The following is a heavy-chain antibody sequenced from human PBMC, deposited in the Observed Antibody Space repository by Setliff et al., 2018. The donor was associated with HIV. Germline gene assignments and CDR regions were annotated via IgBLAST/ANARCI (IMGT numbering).Heavy chain of an antibody. CDR3: ARAGTTGVTSGP. Sequence: GASVQVSCKASGGTFSSYAITWVRQAPGQGLEWMGGVIPTLGLASYPQKFQGRVTIIANESTNTAYLELTSLTSEDTAVYFCARAGTTGVTSGPWGLGTQVTVSS. CDR2: VIPTLGLA. CDR1: GGTFSSYA. V-gene: IGHV1-69*10. D-gene: IGHD1-1*01. J-gene: IGHJ5*02.